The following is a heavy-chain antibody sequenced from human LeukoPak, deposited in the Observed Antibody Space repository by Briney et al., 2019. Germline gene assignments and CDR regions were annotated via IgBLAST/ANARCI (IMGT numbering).Heavy chain of an antibody. CDR1: GYTFTSYD. D-gene: IGHD1/OR15-1a*01. CDR2: INPNSGNT. CDR3: ARSGTRAAARRSNWFDP. Sequence: GASVKVSCKASGYTFTSYDINWVRQATGQGLEWMGWINPNSGNTGYAQKFQGRVTMTRNTSISTAYMELSSLRSEDTAVYYCARSGTRAAARRSNWFDPWGQGTLVTVSS. V-gene: IGHV1-8*01. J-gene: IGHJ5*02.